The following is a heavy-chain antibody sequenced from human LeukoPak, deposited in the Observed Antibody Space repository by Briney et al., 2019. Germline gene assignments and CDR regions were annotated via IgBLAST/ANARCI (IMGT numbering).Heavy chain of an antibody. CDR1: GYSFTYYG. V-gene: IGHV1-18*01. J-gene: IGHJ6*02. D-gene: IGHD6-19*01. Sequence: GASVKVSCKASGYSFTYYGINWVRQAPGQGLEWMGWISTYNNNTHYAHKLQGRVTMTTDTSTSTAYMELRSLRPDDTAVYYCARVAGGDIEVAILGLDVWGQGTTVTVSS. CDR2: ISTYNNNT. CDR3: ARVAGGDIEVAILGLDV.